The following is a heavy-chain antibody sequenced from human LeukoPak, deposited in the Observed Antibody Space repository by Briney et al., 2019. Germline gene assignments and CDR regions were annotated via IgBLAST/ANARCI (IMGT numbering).Heavy chain of an antibody. D-gene: IGHD7-27*01. J-gene: IGHJ2*01. CDR2: IYYSVST. V-gene: IGHV4-59*01. CDR3: ARAPTGSYWYFDL. CDR1: GGSISGYY. Sequence: SETLSLTCTVSGGSISGYYWSWIRRPQGKGLEWIGYIYYSVSTNYNPSLKSRVTISVDTSKNQFSLKLSSVTAADTAVYYCARAPTGSYWYFDLWGRGTLVTVSS.